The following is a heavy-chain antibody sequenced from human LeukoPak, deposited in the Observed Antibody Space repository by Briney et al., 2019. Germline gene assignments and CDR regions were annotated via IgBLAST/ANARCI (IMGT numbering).Heavy chain of an antibody. CDR2: ISYDGTKK. D-gene: IGHD2-15*01. V-gene: IGHV3-30*18. Sequence: GGSLRLSCGASGFNFKNYAMHWVRQAPGKGLEWVGVISYDGTKKYHAASVKGRFTISRDNSKSTLCLQMNSLRAEDTAVYYCAKQLGYCSDGSCYFPYWGQGTLVTVSS. CDR1: GFNFKNYA. CDR3: AKQLGYCSDGSCYFPY. J-gene: IGHJ4*02.